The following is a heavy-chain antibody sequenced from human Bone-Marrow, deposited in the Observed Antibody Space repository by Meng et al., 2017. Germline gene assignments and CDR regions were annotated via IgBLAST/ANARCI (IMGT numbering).Heavy chain of an antibody. V-gene: IGHV3-69-1*01. CDR2: ISSSSTI. J-gene: IGHJ4*02. D-gene: IGHD6-19*01. Sequence: GESLKISCAASGFTFSDYYMNWVRQAPGKGLEWVSSISSSSTIYYADSVKGRFTISRENAKNSLYLQMNSLRAGDTAVYYCARLVSGWYDYWGQGTLVTVSS. CDR1: GFTFSDYY. CDR3: ARLVSGWYDY.